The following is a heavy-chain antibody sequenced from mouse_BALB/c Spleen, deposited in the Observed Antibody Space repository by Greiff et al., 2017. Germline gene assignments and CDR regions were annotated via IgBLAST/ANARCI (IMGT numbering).Heavy chain of an antibody. J-gene: IGHJ4*01. CDR3: ARSIYYGSSFYYYAMDY. CDR1: GYTFTDYA. CDR2: ISTYYGDA. Sequence: QVQLKESGAELVRPGVSVKISCKGSGYTFTDYAMHWVKQSHAKSLEWIGVISTYYGDASYNQKFKGKATMTVDKSSSTAYMELARLTSEDSAIYYCARSIYYGSSFYYYAMDYWGQGTSVTVSS. V-gene: IGHV1S137*01. D-gene: IGHD1-1*01.